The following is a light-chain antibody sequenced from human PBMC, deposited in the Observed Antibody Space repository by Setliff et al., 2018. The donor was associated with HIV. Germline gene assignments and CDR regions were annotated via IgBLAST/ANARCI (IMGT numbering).Light chain of an antibody. J-gene: IGKJ2*01. CDR1: QSVLYSSNNKNY. CDR2: WAS. V-gene: IGKV4-1*01. CDR3: QQYYSPPYA. Sequence: DIVMTQSPDSLAVSLGERATINCKSSQSVLYSSNNKNYLAWYQQKPGQPPKLLIYWASTRESGVPDRFSGSGSGTDFTLTINSLQAEDVAVYYCQQYYSPPYAFGQGTRWISN.